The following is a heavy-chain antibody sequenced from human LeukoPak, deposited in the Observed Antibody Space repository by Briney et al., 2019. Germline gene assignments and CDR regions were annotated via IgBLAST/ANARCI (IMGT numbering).Heavy chain of an antibody. CDR3: ARVNLGRYCSGGSCSYYFDY. CDR2: IIPIFGTA. D-gene: IGHD2-15*01. V-gene: IGHV1-69*06. J-gene: IGHJ4*02. Sequence: SVKVSCKASGGTFSSYAISWVRQAPGQGLEWMGGIIPIFGTANYAQKFQGRVTITADKSTSTAYMELSSLRSEDTAVYYCARVNLGRYCSGGSCSYYFDYWGQGTPVTVSS. CDR1: GGTFSSYA.